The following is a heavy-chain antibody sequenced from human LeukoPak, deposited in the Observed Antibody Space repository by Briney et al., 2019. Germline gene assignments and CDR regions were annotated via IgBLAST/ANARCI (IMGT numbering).Heavy chain of an antibody. CDR1: GYSFTSYW. Sequence: GESLKISCKGSGYSFTSYWIGWVRQMPGKGLEWMGIIYPGDSDTRYSPSFQGQVTISADKSISTAYLQWSSLKASDTAMYYCATANVDTAMVAYNFDYWGQGTLVTVSS. CDR3: ATANVDTAMVAYNFDY. J-gene: IGHJ4*02. V-gene: IGHV5-51*01. CDR2: IYPGDSDT. D-gene: IGHD5-18*01.